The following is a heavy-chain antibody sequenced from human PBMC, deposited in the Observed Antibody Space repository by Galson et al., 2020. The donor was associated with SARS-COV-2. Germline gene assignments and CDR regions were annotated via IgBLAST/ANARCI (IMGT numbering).Heavy chain of an antibody. CDR3: ARDGSSSGSPRDV. J-gene: IGHJ6*02. CDR2: IYSGGST. D-gene: IGHD6-19*01. Sequence: GGSLRLSCAASGFTVSSNYMSWVRQAPGKGLEWVSVIYSGGSTYYADSVKGRFTISRDNSKNTLYLQMNSLRAEDTAVYYCARDGSSSGSPRDVWGQGTTVTVSS. V-gene: IGHV3-53*01. CDR1: GFTVSSNY.